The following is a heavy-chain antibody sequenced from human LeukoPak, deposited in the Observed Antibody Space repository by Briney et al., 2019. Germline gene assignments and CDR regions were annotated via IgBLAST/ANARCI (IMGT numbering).Heavy chain of an antibody. V-gene: IGHV4-61*05. J-gene: IGHJ5*02. D-gene: IGHD1-26*01. CDR2: IYYSGST. CDR3: ARTYSGSYLSWFDP. CDR1: GGSISSSSYY. Sequence: SETLSLTCTVSGGSISSSSYYWGWIRQPPGKGLEWIGYIYYSGSTNYNPSLKSRVTISVDTSKNQFSLKLSSVTAADTAVYYCARTYSGSYLSWFDPWGQGTLVTVSS.